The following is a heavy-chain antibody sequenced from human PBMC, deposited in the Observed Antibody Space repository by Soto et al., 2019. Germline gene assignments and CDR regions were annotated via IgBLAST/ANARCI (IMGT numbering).Heavy chain of an antibody. CDR2: VSSHSSTT. J-gene: IGHJ5*02. Sequence: VGSLRLSCAASGFTFSTYSMNWVRQAPGKGLEWVSYVSSHSSTTYYADSVKGRSSISRDNAENSLYLQMNSLRDEDTAVYYCVRDASGGSYLNYFDLWGQGTLVNVS. CDR1: GFTFSTYS. D-gene: IGHD4-4*01. CDR3: VRDASGGSYLNYFDL. V-gene: IGHV3-48*02.